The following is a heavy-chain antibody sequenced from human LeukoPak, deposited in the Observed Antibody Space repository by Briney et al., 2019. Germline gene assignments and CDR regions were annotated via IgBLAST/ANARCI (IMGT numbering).Heavy chain of an antibody. CDR1: GFTFTDYY. D-gene: IGHD1-26*01. CDR3: ARRVGSTSWFDP. Sequence: GGSLRLSCAASGFTFTDYYMSWIRQAPGKGLEWVSYISTSGNIINYADSVKGRFTISRDNARNSLYLQMDSLRAEDTAIYYCARRVGSTSWFDPWGQGTLVTVSS. CDR2: ISTSGNII. V-gene: IGHV3-11*01. J-gene: IGHJ5*02.